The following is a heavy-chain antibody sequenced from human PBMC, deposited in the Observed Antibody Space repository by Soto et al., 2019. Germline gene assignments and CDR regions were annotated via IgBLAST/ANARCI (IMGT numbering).Heavy chain of an antibody. CDR3: ARDKISSSWPRDYYYGMDV. V-gene: IGHV3-30-3*01. D-gene: IGHD6-13*01. CDR2: ISYDGSNK. CDR1: GFTFSSYA. J-gene: IGHJ6*02. Sequence: QVQLVESGGGVVQPGRSLRLSCAASGFTFSSYAMHWVRQAPGKGLEWVAVISYDGSNKYYADSVKGRFTISRDNSKNTLYLQMNSLRAEDTAVYYCARDKISSSWPRDYYYGMDVWGQGTTVTVSS.